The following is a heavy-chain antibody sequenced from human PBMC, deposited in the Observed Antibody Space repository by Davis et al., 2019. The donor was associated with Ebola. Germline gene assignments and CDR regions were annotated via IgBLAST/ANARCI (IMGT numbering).Heavy chain of an antibody. D-gene: IGHD6-13*01. J-gene: IGHJ4*02. V-gene: IGHV3-64*04. CDR1: GFTFSSYA. CDR3: AKDKAASGPLPDY. CDR2: ISSNGGST. Sequence: PGGSLRLSCSASGFTFSSYAMHWVRQAPGKGLEYVSAISSNGGSTYYADSVKGRFTISRDNSKNTLYLQMNSLRAEDTAVYYCAKDKAASGPLPDYWGQGTLVTVSS.